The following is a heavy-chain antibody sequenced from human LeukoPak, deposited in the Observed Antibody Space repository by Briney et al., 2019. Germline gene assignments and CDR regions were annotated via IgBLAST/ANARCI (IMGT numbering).Heavy chain of an antibody. Sequence: SETLSLTCTVSGGSISSSSYYWGWIRQPPGKGLEWIGSIYYSGSTYYNPSLKSRVTISVDTSKNQFSLKLSSVTAADTAVYYCARRVVVVIAISDAFDIWGQGTMVTVSS. J-gene: IGHJ3*02. D-gene: IGHD2-21*01. V-gene: IGHV4-39*01. CDR1: GGSISSSSYY. CDR2: IYYSGST. CDR3: ARRVVVVIAISDAFDI.